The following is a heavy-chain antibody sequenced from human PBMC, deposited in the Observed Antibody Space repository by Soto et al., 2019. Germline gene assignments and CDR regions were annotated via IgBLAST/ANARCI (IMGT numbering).Heavy chain of an antibody. D-gene: IGHD3-10*01. V-gene: IGHV1-2*02. Sequence: QVQLVQSGAEVKPPGASVKVSCKASGYTFTGHYMHWVRQVSGKRLEHLGWLKSDNGGTYYAPKFQGRVTFTRDTSTSTAYMELNGLQSDATAVYFRARDLCPLGSGTACPLYGLDIWGQGTTVVVS. CDR3: ARDLCPLGSGTACPLYGLDI. CDR1: GYTFTGHY. CDR2: LKSDNGGT. J-gene: IGHJ6*02.